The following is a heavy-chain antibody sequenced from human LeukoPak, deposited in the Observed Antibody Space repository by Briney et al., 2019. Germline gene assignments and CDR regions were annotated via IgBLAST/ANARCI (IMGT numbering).Heavy chain of an antibody. J-gene: IGHJ5*02. Sequence: SETLSLTCTVSGGSISSGGYYWSWIRQHPGKGLEWIGYIYYSGSTYYNPSLKSRVTISVGTSKNQFSLKLSSVTAADTAVYYCARTTVTSNWFDPWGQGTLVTVSS. CDR2: IYYSGST. D-gene: IGHD4-17*01. V-gene: IGHV4-31*03. CDR1: GGSISSGGYY. CDR3: ARTTVTSNWFDP.